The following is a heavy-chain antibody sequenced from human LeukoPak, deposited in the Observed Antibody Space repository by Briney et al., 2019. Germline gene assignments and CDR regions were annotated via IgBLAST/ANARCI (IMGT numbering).Heavy chain of an antibody. CDR1: GYTFTSYY. J-gene: IGHJ4*02. CDR3: ARVGSSGSFDY. V-gene: IGHV1-46*01. Sequence: ASVTVSCKASGYTFTSYYMHWVRQAPGQGLEWMGIINPSGGSTSYAQKFQGRVTMTRDTSKNQFSLKLSSVTAADTAEYYCARVGSSGSFDYWGQGTLVTVSS. CDR2: INPSGGST. D-gene: IGHD3-22*01.